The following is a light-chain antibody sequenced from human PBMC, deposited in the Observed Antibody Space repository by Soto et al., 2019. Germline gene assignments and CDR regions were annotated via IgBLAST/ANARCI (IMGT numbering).Light chain of an antibody. CDR1: QRVNSNY. V-gene: IGKV3D-20*02. J-gene: IGKJ5*01. Sequence: ELVLTQSPGTLSLSPGERATLSCRASQRVNSNYLAWYQQRPGQPPRLLMYDASKRATGIPARFSGSGSGTDFTLTISSLEPEDFAVYYCQQRSNWPITFGQGTRWRL. CDR2: DAS. CDR3: QQRSNWPIT.